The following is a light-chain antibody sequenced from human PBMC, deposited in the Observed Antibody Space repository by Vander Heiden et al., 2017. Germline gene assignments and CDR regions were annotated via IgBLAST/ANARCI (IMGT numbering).Light chain of an antibody. CDR1: SSDIGAYNY. CDR2: DVN. V-gene: IGLV2-8*01. Sequence: QSALTQPPPAPGSLEQSVTISCTGASSDIGAYNYVSWYQQHPGKAPKLIIYDVNKRPSGVPDRFSGSKSGNTASLTVSGLQADDEADYYCSSYGGRVNLLFGGGTKVTVL. CDR3: SSYGGRVNLL. J-gene: IGLJ2*01.